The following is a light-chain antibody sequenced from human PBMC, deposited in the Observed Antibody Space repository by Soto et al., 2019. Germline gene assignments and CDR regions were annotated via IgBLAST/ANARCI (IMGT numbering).Light chain of an antibody. CDR3: QQYHTDWT. J-gene: IGKJ1*01. Sequence: DIQMTQSPSTLSASAGNTVTITCRASESSDNWLAWYQQKPGKAPKLLLFAASTLVGGVPSRFSGRGSGTEFTLTISSLQADDFATYYCQQYHTDWTFGQGTKVEIK. CDR2: AAS. V-gene: IGKV1-5*01. CDR1: ESSDNW.